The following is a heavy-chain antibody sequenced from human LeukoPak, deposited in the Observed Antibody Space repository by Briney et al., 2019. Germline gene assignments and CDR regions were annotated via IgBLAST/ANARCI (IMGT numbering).Heavy chain of an antibody. V-gene: IGHV4-34*01. CDR3: ARAYSSGRNWFDP. CDR1: GGSFSGYY. J-gene: IGHJ5*02. CDR2: INHSGST. Sequence: SETLSLTCAVYGGSFSGYYWSWIRQPPGKGLEWIGEINHSGSTNYNPSLTSRVTISVDTSKNQFSLKLSSVTAADTAVSYCARAYSSGRNWFDPWGQGTLVTVSS. D-gene: IGHD6-19*01.